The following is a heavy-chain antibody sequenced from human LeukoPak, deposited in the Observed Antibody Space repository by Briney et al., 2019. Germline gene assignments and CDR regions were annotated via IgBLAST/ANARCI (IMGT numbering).Heavy chain of an antibody. CDR2: INHSGST. D-gene: IGHD6-6*01. Sequence: PSETLSLTCAVYGGSFSGYYWSWIRQPPGKGLEWIGEINHSGSTNYNPSLKSRVTISVDTSKNQFSLKLSSVTAADTAVYYCARRVAYSSSSGHPYRYFDYWGQETLVTVSS. V-gene: IGHV4-34*01. J-gene: IGHJ4*02. CDR1: GGSFSGYY. CDR3: ARRVAYSSSSGHPYRYFDY.